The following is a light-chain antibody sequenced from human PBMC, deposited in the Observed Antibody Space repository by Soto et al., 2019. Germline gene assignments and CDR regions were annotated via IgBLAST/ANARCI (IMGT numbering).Light chain of an antibody. CDR3: QQSYSTPR. V-gene: IGKV1-39*01. J-gene: IGKJ4*01. Sequence: DIQMTQSPSSLSASVGARVTITCRASQSISSYLNWYQQKPGKAPKLLIYAASSLQSGGPSRFSGSGSGTDFTLTISSLQPEDFATYSCQQSYSTPRFGGGTKVEIK. CDR1: QSISSY. CDR2: AAS.